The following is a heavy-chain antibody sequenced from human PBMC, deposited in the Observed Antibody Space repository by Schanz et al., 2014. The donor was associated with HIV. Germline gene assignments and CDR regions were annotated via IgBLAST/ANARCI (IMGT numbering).Heavy chain of an antibody. CDR1: GFTFSSSG. CDR3: ARGYPFDY. J-gene: IGHJ4*02. V-gene: IGHV3-30*03. Sequence: QGQLVESGGGVVQPGRSLRLSCAASGFTFSSSGMHWVRQAPGKGLQWVAVISYGGSNRYYTDSVKGRFTISRDNSKNMLYLQMNSLRAEDTAVYYCARGYPFDYWGQGTLVTVSS. CDR2: ISYGGSNR. D-gene: IGHD3-16*02.